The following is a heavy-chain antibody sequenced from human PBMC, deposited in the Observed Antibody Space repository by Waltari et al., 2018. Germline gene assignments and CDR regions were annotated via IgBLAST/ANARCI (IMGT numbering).Heavy chain of an antibody. J-gene: IGHJ4*02. CDR2: ISWDGGST. CDR1: GFTFDDYA. D-gene: IGHD5-12*01. V-gene: IGHV3-43D*04. CDR3: AGSAWGDGYLLDY. Sequence: EVQLVESGGVVVQPGGSLRLSCAASGFTFDDYAMHWVRQAPGKGLEWVSLISWDGGSTYYADSVKGRFTISRDNSKNSLYLQMNSLRAEDTALYYCAGSAWGDGYLLDYWGQGTLVTVSS.